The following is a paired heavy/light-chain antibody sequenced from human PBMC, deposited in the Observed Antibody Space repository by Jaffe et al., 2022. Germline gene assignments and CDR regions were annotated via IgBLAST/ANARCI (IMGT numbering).Light chain of an antibody. V-gene: IGKV1-5*03. Sequence: DIQMTQSPSTLSAFVGDRVTITCRASQSISNWLAWYQQKPGKAPNLLIYKASSLESGVPSRFSGSGFGTEFTLTISSLQPEDFATYYCQQYNTYSITFGQGTRLEIK. J-gene: IGKJ5*01. CDR2: KAS. CDR3: QQYNTYSIT. CDR1: QSISNW.
Heavy chain of an antibody. Sequence: EVQLVQSGVEVKKPGESLRLACEGSGYNFDNYWIAWFRQTPGKGLEWMGNIYPGDSDTRYSPSFQGQVTISVDKSINSAYVQWSSLKTSDSGMYYCARQRTHSAYRLGAFDFWGQGTMVTVSS. D-gene: IGHD5-12*01. CDR3: ARQRTHSAYRLGAFDF. CDR2: IYPGDSDT. V-gene: IGHV5-51*01. CDR1: GYNFDNYW. J-gene: IGHJ3*01.